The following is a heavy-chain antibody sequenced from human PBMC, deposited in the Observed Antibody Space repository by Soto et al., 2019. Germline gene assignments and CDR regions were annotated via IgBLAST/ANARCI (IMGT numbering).Heavy chain of an antibody. Sequence: QVQLQESGPGLVKPSETLSLTCTVSGDSIVNYYWSWIRQPPGKGLEWIGYIHYTGSTNYNASLQSRVTISVDTSKNQFSLQLRYVTDADTAVYYCARGGGSPQFWGQGTLVTVSS. V-gene: IGHV4-59*01. J-gene: IGHJ4*02. CDR3: ARGGGSPQF. D-gene: IGHD5-12*01. CDR1: GDSIVNYY. CDR2: IHYTGST.